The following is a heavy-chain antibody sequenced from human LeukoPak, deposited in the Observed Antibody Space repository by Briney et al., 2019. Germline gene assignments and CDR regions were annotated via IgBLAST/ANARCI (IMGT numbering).Heavy chain of an antibody. CDR3: ARHEDMVRGPSNYYYYGMDV. J-gene: IGHJ6*02. D-gene: IGHD3-10*01. Sequence: GESLKISCKGFGYSFSDYWIGWVRQMPGKGLELMGIIYPGDSDIRYRPSFQGQVTISADKSISTAYLQWSSLKASDTAMYYCARHEDMVRGPSNYYYYGMDVWGQGTTVTVSS. CDR1: GYSFSDYW. CDR2: IYPGDSDI. V-gene: IGHV5-51*01.